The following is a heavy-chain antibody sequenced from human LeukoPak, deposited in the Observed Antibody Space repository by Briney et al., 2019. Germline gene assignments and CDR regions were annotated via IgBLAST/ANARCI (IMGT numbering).Heavy chain of an antibody. V-gene: IGHV1-46*01. Sequence: ASVKVACKAFAYTFTSNYMSWVRQAPEQGPEWMGVISPSGGSTTYAQKFQGRVTLTRDMSTSTDYLELSSLRSEDTAVYYCARDNSVRDEAWWFNPWGQGTLVTVSS. D-gene: IGHD5-24*01. CDR1: AYTFTSNY. CDR2: ISPSGGST. J-gene: IGHJ5*02. CDR3: ARDNSVRDEAWWFNP.